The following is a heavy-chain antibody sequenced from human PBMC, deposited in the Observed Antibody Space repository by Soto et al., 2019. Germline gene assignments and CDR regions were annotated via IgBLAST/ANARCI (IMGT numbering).Heavy chain of an antibody. CDR1: GRTFSRYA. Sequence: AVKGPFKASGRTFSRYAISWVRQAPGQGLEWIGEIIPIFGTANYAQKFQGRVTITADESTSTAYMELSSLRSEDTAVYYCASRIAAAGDDAFDIWGQGTMVTVSS. D-gene: IGHD6-13*01. CDR3: ASRIAAAGDDAFDI. V-gene: IGHV1-69*13. CDR2: IIPIFGTA. J-gene: IGHJ3*02.